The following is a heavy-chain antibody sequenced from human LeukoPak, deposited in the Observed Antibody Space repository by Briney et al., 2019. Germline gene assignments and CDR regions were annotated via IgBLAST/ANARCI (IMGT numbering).Heavy chain of an antibody. CDR1: GYTFTSYD. CDR2: MNPNSGNT. CDR3: ARFVTTTTTGWSLSWFDS. D-gene: IGHD1-1*01. V-gene: IGHV1-8*01. Sequence: ASVKVSCKASGYTFTSYDINWVRPATGQGLEWIGWMNPNSGNTDYAQKFQGRVTMTRNTSISTAYMELSSLRSEDTAMYYCARFVTTTTTGWSLSWFDSWGRGTLVTVSS. J-gene: IGHJ5*01.